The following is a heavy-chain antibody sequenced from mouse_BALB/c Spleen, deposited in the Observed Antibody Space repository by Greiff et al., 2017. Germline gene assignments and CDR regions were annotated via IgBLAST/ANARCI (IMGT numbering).Heavy chain of an antibody. D-gene: IGHD2-1*01. CDR2: ISTYYGDA. J-gene: IGHJ2*01. CDR3: ARRSGNYAFDY. V-gene: IGHV1S137*01. CDR1: GYTFTDYA. Sequence: QVQLKQSGAELVRPGVSVKISCKGSGYTFTDYAMHWVKQSHAKSLEWIGVISTYYGDASYNQKFKGKATMTVDKSSSTAYMELARLTSEDSAIYYCARRSGNYAFDYWGQGTTLTVSS.